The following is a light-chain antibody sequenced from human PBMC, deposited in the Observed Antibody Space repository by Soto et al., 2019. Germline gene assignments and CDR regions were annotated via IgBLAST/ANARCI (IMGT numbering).Light chain of an antibody. CDR3: SSYTSSSTPV. V-gene: IGLV2-14*01. CDR2: EVS. Sequence: QSVLTQPASVSGSPGQSITISCTGTSSDVGGYNYVSWYQQHPGKAPKLMIYEVSNRPSGVSNRFSGYKSGNTASLTISGLQAEDEADYYCSSYTSSSTPVFGGGTKLTVL. J-gene: IGLJ3*02. CDR1: SSDVGGYNY.